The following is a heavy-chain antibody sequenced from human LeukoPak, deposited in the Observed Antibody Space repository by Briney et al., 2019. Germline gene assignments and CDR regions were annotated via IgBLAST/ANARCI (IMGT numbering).Heavy chain of an antibody. CDR1: GGSISSYY. V-gene: IGHV4-59*01. CDR3: ARGARYSGYEGPYFDY. CDR2: IYYSGGT. Sequence: SETLSLTCTVSGGSISSYYWSWIRQPPGKGLEWIGYIYYSGGTNYNPSLKSRVTISVDTSKNQFSLKLSSVTAADTAVYYCARGARYSGYEGPYFDYWGQGTLVTVSS. J-gene: IGHJ4*02. D-gene: IGHD5-12*01.